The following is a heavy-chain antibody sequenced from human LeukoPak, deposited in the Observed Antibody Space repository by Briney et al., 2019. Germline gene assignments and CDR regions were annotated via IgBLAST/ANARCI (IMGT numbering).Heavy chain of an antibody. CDR1: GFTFSGYS. V-gene: IGHV3-48*02. D-gene: IGHD3-10*01. J-gene: IGHJ4*02. CDR2: ISSSTSTI. CDR3: ARDSGLDY. Sequence: GGSLRLSCAASGFTFSGYSMNWVRQAPGKGLEWVSYISSSTSTIYYADSVEGRFTISRDNAKNSLYLQMNSLRDDDTAVYYCARDSGLDYWGQGTLVTVSS.